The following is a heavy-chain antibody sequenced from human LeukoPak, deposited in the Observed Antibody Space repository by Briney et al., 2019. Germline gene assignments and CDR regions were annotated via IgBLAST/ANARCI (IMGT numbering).Heavy chain of an antibody. V-gene: IGHV4-31*03. CDR1: GGSISSGVYC. J-gene: IGHJ6*02. CDR3: ARDGGGSLYGMGV. D-gene: IGHD2-15*01. Sequence: SQTLSLTCTVSGGSISSGVYCWSWIRQRPGEGLQWIGYICSSGSAYYNPSLKSRVTMSIDTSNNQFSLKLNSVTAADTAVYYCARDGGGSLYGMGVWGQGTTVTVSS. CDR2: ICSSGSA.